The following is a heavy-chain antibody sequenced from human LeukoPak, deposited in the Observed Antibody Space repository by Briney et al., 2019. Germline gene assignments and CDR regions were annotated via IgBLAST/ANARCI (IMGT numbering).Heavy chain of an antibody. D-gene: IGHD4-23*01. CDR1: GFTFSSYE. J-gene: IGHJ4*02. CDR2: ISSSDSTI. CDR3: ARDYGGSSPFDY. V-gene: IGHV3-48*03. Sequence: GGSLRLSCAASGFTFSSYEMHWVRQAPGKGLEWVSYISSSDSTIYYADSVKGRFTISRDNARNSLYLQMNSLRAEDTAVYYCARDYGGSSPFDYWGQGTLVTVSS.